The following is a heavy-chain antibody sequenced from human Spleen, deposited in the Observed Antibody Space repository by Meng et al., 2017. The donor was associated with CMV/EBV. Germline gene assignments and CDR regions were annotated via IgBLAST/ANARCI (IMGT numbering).Heavy chain of an antibody. J-gene: IGHJ4*02. D-gene: IGHD4-17*01. Sequence: LSLTCAASGFTFSSYAMSWVRQAPGKGLEWVSAIRGSGEREFYADSVKGRFTISRDNSKNTLYLQMNSLRVEDTAVYYCARARGEYGDYVDYFDYWGQGALVTVSS. V-gene: IGHV3-23*01. CDR3: ARARGEYGDYVDYFDY. CDR1: GFTFSSYA. CDR2: IRGSGERE.